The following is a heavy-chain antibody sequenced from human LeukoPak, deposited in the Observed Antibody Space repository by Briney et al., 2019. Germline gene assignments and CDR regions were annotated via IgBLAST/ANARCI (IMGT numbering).Heavy chain of an antibody. CDR3: AGRQLVRLADAFDI. CDR1: GFTDNINY. Sequence: PGGSLRLFCAATGFTDNINYMSWALQAQVNALKMASVIYSGGSTYYADSVKGRFTISRDNSKNTLYLQMNSLRAEDTAVYYCAGRQLVRLADAFDIWGQGTMVTVSS. D-gene: IGHD6-13*01. V-gene: IGHV3-53*01. CDR2: IYSGGST. J-gene: IGHJ3*02.